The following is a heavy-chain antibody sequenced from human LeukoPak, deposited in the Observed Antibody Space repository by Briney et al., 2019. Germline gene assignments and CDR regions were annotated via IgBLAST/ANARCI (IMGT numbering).Heavy chain of an antibody. D-gene: IGHD3-22*01. CDR3: ARDTLGERPRHYYDSSGSHFDY. J-gene: IGHJ4*02. V-gene: IGHV7-4-1*02. Sequence: ASVKVSCKASGYTFTSYAMNWVRQAPGQGLEWMGWINTNTGNPTYAQGFTGRFVFSLDTSVSTAYLQISSLKAEDTAVYYCARDTLGERPRHYYDSSGSHFDYWGQGTLVTVSS. CDR1: GYTFTSYA. CDR2: INTNTGNP.